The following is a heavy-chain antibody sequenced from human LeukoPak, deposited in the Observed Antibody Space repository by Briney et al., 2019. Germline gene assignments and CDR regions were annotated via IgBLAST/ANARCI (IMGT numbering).Heavy chain of an antibody. CDR2: ISYDGSNK. V-gene: IGHV3-30-3*01. Sequence: PGGSLRLSCAASGFTFSSYAMHWVRQAPGKGLEWVAVISYDGSNKYYADSVKGRFTISRDNSKNTLYLQKNSLSAEDAAVYYCARDFDSRLRSFDYWGQGTLVTVSS. CDR3: ARDFDSRLRSFDY. CDR1: GFTFSSYA. D-gene: IGHD4-17*01. J-gene: IGHJ4*02.